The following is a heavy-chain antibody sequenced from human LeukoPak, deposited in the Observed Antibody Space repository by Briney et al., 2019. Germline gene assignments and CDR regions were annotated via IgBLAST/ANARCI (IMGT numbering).Heavy chain of an antibody. J-gene: IGHJ3*02. Sequence: GASVKVSCKASGYTFTSYAMNWVRQAPGQGLEWMGWINTNTGNPTYAQGFTGRFVFSLDTSVSTAYLQISSLKAEDTAVYYCARPGMITMVRGRGRDDAFDIWGQGTMVTVSS. CDR2: INTNTGNP. CDR3: ARPGMITMVRGRGRDDAFDI. V-gene: IGHV7-4-1*02. CDR1: GYTFTSYA. D-gene: IGHD3-10*01.